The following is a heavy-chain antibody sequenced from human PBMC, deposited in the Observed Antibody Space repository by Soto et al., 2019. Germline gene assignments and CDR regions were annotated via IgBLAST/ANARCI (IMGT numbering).Heavy chain of an antibody. J-gene: IGHJ5*02. D-gene: IGHD6-6*01. CDR2: ISGSGSST. CDR1: GFTFSSYA. CDR3: SKDRRYSSSFGNWFDP. V-gene: IGHV3-23*01. Sequence: GGSMRLPCAASGFTFSSYAMSWVRQAPGKGLEWVSAISGSGSSTYYADSVKVRFTISRDNSKNTLYLQMNSLRAESTAVFYCSKDRRYSSSFGNWFDPWGQGTLVTVSS.